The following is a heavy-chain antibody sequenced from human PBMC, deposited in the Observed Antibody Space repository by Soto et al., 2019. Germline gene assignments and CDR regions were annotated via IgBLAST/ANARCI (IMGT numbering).Heavy chain of an antibody. CDR1: GGSVISGSYY. CDR2: IYYSGST. CDR3: ARETYYDFWSGHPNYYYYGMDV. J-gene: IGHJ6*02. D-gene: IGHD3-3*01. V-gene: IGHV4-61*01. Sequence: PSETLSLTCTVSGGSVISGSYYWSWIRQPPGKGLEWIGYIYYSGSTNYNPSLKSRVTISVDTSKNQFSLKLSSVTAADTAVYYCARETYYDFWSGHPNYYYYGMDVWGQGTTVTVSS.